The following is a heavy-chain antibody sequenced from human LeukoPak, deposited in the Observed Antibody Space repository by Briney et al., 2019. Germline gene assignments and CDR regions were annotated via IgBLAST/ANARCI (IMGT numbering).Heavy chain of an antibody. CDR2: IYYSGHT. CDR1: GGSISSYY. D-gene: IGHD5-18*01. CDR3: ARDRRDTSMVWDY. V-gene: IGHV4-59*01. J-gene: IGHJ4*02. Sequence: SETLSLTCTVSGGSISSYYWSWLRQPPGEGLEWIGYIYYSGHTNYNPSLKSRVTISVDTSKNQFSLKMRSVTAADTAVYYCARDRRDTSMVWDYWGQGTLVTVSS.